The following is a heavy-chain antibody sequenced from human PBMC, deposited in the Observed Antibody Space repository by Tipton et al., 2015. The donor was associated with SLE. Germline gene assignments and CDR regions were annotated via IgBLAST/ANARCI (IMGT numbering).Heavy chain of an antibody. V-gene: IGHV3-30*02. CDR1: GFTFSSYG. CDR3: AKDWTYYYDTSGSRHY. J-gene: IGHJ4*02. CDR2: IRYDGSNK. D-gene: IGHD3-22*01. Sequence: SLRLSCAASGFTFSSYGMHWVRQAPGKGLEWGAFIRYDGSNKYYADSVKGRFIISRDNSKNTLYLQMNILRAEDTAVYYCAKDWTYYYDTSGSRHYWGQGTLVTVSS.